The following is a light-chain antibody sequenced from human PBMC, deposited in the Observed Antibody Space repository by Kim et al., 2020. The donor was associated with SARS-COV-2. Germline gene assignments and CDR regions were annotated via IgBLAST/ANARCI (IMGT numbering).Light chain of an antibody. CDR3: QVSDTSIDQV. Sequence: SYELTQPPSVSVAPGETARITCGGNNIGSKSVHWYQQRPGQAPVLVIHDDSDRPSGIPERFSGSNFGDTATLTITRVEAGDEGDYYCQVSDTSIDQVFGGGTQLTVL. CDR2: DDS. J-gene: IGLJ3*02. CDR1: NIGSKS. V-gene: IGLV3-21*04.